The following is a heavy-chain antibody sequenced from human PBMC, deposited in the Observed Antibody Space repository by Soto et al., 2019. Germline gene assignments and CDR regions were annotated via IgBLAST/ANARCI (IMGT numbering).Heavy chain of an antibody. CDR3: ARWEGYSYGSPRY. Sequence: QVQLVESGGGVVQPGRSLRLSCAASGFTFSSYGMHWVRQAPGKGLEWVAVIWYDGSNKFYADSVKGRFTISRDNSKNTLYLQMNSLRAEDTAVYYCARWEGYSYGSPRYWGQGTLVTVSS. CDR1: GFTFSSYG. V-gene: IGHV3-33*01. D-gene: IGHD5-18*01. J-gene: IGHJ4*02. CDR2: IWYDGSNK.